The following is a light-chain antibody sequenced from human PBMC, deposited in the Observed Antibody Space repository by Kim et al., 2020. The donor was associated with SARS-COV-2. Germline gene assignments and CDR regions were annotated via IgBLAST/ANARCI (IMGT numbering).Light chain of an antibody. CDR2: GAS. V-gene: IGKV3-20*01. CDR1: QSVSSSY. CDR3: QQYGSSPPVT. J-gene: IGKJ4*01. Sequence: PGERATLSCRASQSVSSSYLAWYQQKPVQAPRLLIYGASSRATGIPDRFSGSGSGTDFTLTISRLEPEDFAVYYCQQYGSSPPVTFGGGTKVDIK.